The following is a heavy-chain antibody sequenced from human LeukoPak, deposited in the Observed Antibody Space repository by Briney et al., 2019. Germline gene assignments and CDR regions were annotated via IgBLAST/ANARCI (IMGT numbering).Heavy chain of an antibody. CDR1: GGSISSGDYY. D-gene: IGHD3-3*01. CDR3: ARGPQTSTIFGVVIPYDAFDI. V-gene: IGHV4-30-4*08. Sequence: SETLSLTCTVSGGSISSGDYYWSWIRQPPGKGLEWIGYIYYSGSTYYNPSLKSRVTISVDTSKNQFSLKLSSVTAADTAVYYCARGPQTSTIFGVVIPYDAFDIWGQGTMVTVSS. CDR2: IYYSGST. J-gene: IGHJ3*02.